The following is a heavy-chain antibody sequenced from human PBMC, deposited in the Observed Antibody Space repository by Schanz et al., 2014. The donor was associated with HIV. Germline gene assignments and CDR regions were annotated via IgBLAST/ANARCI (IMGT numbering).Heavy chain of an antibody. J-gene: IGHJ6*02. V-gene: IGHV1-8*02. Sequence: QVQLVQSGAEVKKPGASVRVSCEASGYTFSGYDINWVRQAPGQGLEWMGWMNPESGNTGIAEKFLGRLSLTRFTSTGTAYLELDSLRSEDTAVYYCARRGLVGATLYYYYYGMDVWGQGTTVTVSS. CDR1: GYTFSGYD. CDR2: MNPESGNT. D-gene: IGHD1-26*01. CDR3: ARRGLVGATLYYYYYGMDV.